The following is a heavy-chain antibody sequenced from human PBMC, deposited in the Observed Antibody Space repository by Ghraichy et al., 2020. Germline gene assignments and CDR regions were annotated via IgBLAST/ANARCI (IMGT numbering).Heavy chain of an antibody. D-gene: IGHD6-13*01. CDR3: ARSYSSSWPFDY. J-gene: IGHJ4*02. V-gene: IGHV3-53*04. Sequence: GESLNISCAASGFTVSSNYMSWVRQAPGKGLEWVSVIYSGGSTYYADSVKGRFTISRHNSKNTLYLQMNSLRAEDTAVYYCARSYSSSWPFDYWGQGTLVTVSS. CDR1: GFTVSSNY. CDR2: IYSGGST.